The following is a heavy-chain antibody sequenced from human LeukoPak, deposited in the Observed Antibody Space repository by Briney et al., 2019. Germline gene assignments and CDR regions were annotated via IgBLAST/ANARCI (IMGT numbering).Heavy chain of an antibody. D-gene: IGHD5-24*01. CDR1: GYSISIGYY. CDR2: IHHSGRS. Sequence: PSETLSLTCAVSGYSISIGYYWDWIRQPPGKGLEWIGSIHHSGRSYYNSSLRSRVTISIDTSKNQLSLNLNSVTAADTAVYYCARERRDGYNGEIGYWGQGTLVTVSS. V-gene: IGHV4-38-2*02. J-gene: IGHJ4*02. CDR3: ARERRDGYNGEIGY.